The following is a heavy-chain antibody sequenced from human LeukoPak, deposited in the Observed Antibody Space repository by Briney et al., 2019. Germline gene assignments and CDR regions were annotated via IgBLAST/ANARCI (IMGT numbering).Heavy chain of an antibody. CDR2: ISGSGGST. Sequence: PGGSLRLSCAASGFTFSSYAMSWVRQAPGKGLEWVSAISGSGGSTYYADSVKGRFTISRDNSKNTLYLQMNSLRAEDTAVYYCAQTPTSGVGGYYYYYGMDVWGQGTTVTVSS. CDR1: GFTFSSYA. D-gene: IGHD1-26*01. V-gene: IGHV3-23*01. CDR3: AQTPTSGVGGYYYYYGMDV. J-gene: IGHJ6*02.